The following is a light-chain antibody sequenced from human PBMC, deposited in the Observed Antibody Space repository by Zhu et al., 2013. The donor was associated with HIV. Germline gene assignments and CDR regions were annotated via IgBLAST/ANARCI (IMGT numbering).Light chain of an antibody. CDR2: RNN. J-gene: IGLJ1*01. V-gene: IGLV1-47*01. CDR1: SSDIGNNY. CDR3: QSYDSTLSGYV. Sequence: QSVLTQPPSTSGTPGQSVIISCSGSSSDIGNNYVSWYQQFPGTTPKLLMYRNNQRPSGVPDRFSGSKSGTSASLAITGLQAEDEADYFCQSYDSTLSGYVFGTGTTVTVL.